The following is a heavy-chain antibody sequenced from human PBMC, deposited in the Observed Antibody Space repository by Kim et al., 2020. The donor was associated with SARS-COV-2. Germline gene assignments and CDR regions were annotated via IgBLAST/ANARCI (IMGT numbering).Heavy chain of an antibody. D-gene: IGHD2-15*01. CDR3: AKAKGCSGGSCSYFDY. V-gene: IGHV3-23*01. CDR1: GFTFSSYA. Sequence: GGSLRLSCAASGFTFSSYAMSWVRQAPGKGLEWVSAISGSGGSTYYADSVKGRFTISRDNSKNTLYLQMNSLRAEDTAVYYCAKAKGCSGGSCSYFDYWGQGTLVTVSS. CDR2: ISGSGGST. J-gene: IGHJ4*02.